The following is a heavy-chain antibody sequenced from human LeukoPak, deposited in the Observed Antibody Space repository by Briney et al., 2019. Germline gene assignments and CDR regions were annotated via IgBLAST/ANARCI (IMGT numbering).Heavy chain of an antibody. D-gene: IGHD2-21*01. CDR3: AKHLGSHSFLFYYMDV. Sequence: GGSLRLSCEASQFTFSRFAMSWIRQAPGTGLEWVSTLSGSGTATYYADSVKGRFTTSRDNSKDTLYLQMDNLRAGDTAVYYCAKHLGSHSFLFYYMDVWGTGTSVIVSS. CDR1: QFTFSRFA. V-gene: IGHV3-23*01. J-gene: IGHJ6*03. CDR2: LSGSGTAT.